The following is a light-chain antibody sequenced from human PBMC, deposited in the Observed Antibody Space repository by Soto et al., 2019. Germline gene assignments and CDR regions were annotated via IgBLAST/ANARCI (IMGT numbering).Light chain of an antibody. CDR3: SSFAGSDNVL. V-gene: IGLV2-8*01. Sequence: QSVLTQPPSASGSPGQSVTISCTGTSSDVGGYNSVSWFQQHPGKAPKLMIYEVNKRPSGVPGRFSGSKSGNTASLTVSGLQTEDEADYYCSSFAGSDNVLFGGGTKLTVL. CDR1: SSDVGGYNS. CDR2: EVN. J-gene: IGLJ2*01.